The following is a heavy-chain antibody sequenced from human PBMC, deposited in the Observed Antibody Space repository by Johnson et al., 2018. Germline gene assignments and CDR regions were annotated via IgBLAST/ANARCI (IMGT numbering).Heavy chain of an antibody. V-gene: IGHV1-69*12. CDR1: GGTFSSYA. Sequence: QVQLVQSGAEVKKXGSSVKVSCKASGGTFSSYAISWVRQAPGQGLEWMGGIIPIFGTANYAQKFQGRVTITADESTSTAYMELSSLRSEDTAVYYCARDLIGVENYYYYYGMDVWGQGTTVTVSS. J-gene: IGHJ6*02. CDR3: ARDLIGVENYYYYYGMDV. CDR2: IIPIFGTA.